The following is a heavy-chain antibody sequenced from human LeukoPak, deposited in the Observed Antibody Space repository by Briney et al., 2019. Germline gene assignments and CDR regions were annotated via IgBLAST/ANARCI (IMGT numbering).Heavy chain of an antibody. CDR2: IKEDGSEK. CDR3: AREFNIAVAGIYTGFDI. D-gene: IGHD6-19*01. Sequence: GESLRLSCAASKFTFTNYWMSWVRQAPGKGLGWVANIKEDGSEKRYVGSVKGRFTISRDNAKNSLYLQMNSLRADDTAVYYCAREFNIAVAGIYTGFDIWGQGTMVTVSS. J-gene: IGHJ3*02. CDR1: KFTFTNYW. V-gene: IGHV3-7*03.